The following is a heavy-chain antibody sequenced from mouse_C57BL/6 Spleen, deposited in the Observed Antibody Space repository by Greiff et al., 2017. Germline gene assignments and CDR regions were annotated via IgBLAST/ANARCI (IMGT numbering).Heavy chain of an antibody. CDR1: GFTFSDYG. CDR2: ISSGSSTI. J-gene: IGHJ4*01. CDR3: ASGGYYYGSLYY. V-gene: IGHV5-17*01. Sequence: EVHLVESGGGLVKPGGSLKLSCAASGFTFSDYGMHWVRQAPEKGLEWVAYISSGSSTIYYADTVKGRFPSSRDNAKNTLFLQMTRLRSEDTAMYYCASGGYYYGSLYYWGQGTSVTVSS. D-gene: IGHD1-1*01.